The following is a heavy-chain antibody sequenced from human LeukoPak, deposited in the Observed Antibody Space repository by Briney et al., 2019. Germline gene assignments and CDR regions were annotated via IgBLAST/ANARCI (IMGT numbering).Heavy chain of an antibody. J-gene: IGHJ4*02. CDR1: GFTFSSYD. Sequence: GGSLKLSCAASGFTFSSYDMHWVRQAPGKGLEWVAVISYDGSNEYYADSVKGRFTISRVNSKYMLHLQMNSLRAEDTAVYYCAKGIRFDWLLYDYWGQGTLVTVSS. CDR2: ISYDGSNE. D-gene: IGHD3-9*01. V-gene: IGHV3-30*18. CDR3: AKGIRFDWLLYDY.